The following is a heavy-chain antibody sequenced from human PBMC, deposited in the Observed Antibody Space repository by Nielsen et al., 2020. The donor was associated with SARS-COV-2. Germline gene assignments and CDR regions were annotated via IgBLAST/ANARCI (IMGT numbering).Heavy chain of an antibody. V-gene: IGHV3-13*01. CDR2: IGTGGDT. D-gene: IGHD6-13*01. CDR1: GFTFNNYD. CDR3: ARAGALSSSWYSMDF. J-gene: IGHJ6*02. Sequence: GGSLRLSCVVSGFTFNNYDMHWVRQATGKGLEWVSAIGTGGDTFYPGSVKGRFTISRENAKNSLYLQMNSLRAGDTAVYYCARAGALSSSWYSMDFWGQGTTVTVSS.